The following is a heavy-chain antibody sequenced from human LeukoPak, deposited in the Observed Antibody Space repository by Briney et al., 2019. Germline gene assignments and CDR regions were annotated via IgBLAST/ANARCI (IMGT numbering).Heavy chain of an antibody. J-gene: IGHJ4*02. Sequence: SETLPLTCTVSGGSLSSSSYYCGWIRQPPGKGLEWIGSIYYSGSTYYNPSLKSRVTISVDTSKNQFSLKLSSVTAADTAVYYCARFAASLFDYWGQGTLVTVSS. CDR3: ARFAASLFDY. CDR1: GGSLSSSSYY. V-gene: IGHV4-39*01. D-gene: IGHD3-10*01. CDR2: IYYSGST.